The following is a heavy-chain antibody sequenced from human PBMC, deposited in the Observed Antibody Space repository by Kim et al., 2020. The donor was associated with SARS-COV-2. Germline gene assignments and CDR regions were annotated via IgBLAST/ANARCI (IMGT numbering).Heavy chain of an antibody. CDR3: ARGGGRDSSGYYQVDWYFDL. D-gene: IGHD3-22*01. Sequence: SETLSLTCAVSGGSISSSNWWSWVRHPPGKGLEWIGEIYHSGSTNYNPSLKSRVTISVDKSKNQFSLKLSSVTAADTAVYYCARGGGRDSSGYYQVDWYFDLWGRGTLVTVSS. CDR2: IYHSGST. J-gene: IGHJ2*01. V-gene: IGHV4-4*02. CDR1: GGSISSSNW.